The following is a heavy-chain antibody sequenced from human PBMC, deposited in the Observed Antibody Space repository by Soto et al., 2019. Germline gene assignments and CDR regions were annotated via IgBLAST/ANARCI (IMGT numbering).Heavy chain of an antibody. CDR1: GGSISSGGYY. CDR2: IYYSGRT. V-gene: IGHV4-31*03. J-gene: IGHJ3*02. CDR3: ARDTGHYDFWSGYPGYAFDI. Sequence: SETLFLTCTVSGGSISSGGYYWSWIRQHPGKGLEWIGYIYYSGRTYYNPSLKSRVTISVDTSKNQFSLKLSSVTAADTAVYYCARDTGHYDFWSGYPGYAFDIWGQGTMVTVSS. D-gene: IGHD3-3*01.